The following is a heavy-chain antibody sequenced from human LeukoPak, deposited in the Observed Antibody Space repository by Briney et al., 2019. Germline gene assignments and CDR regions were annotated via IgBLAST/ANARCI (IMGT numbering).Heavy chain of an antibody. CDR3: ARRPIGVVPAANFDP. V-gene: IGHV4-34*01. D-gene: IGHD2-2*01. Sequence: PSETLSLTCAVYGGSFSGYYWSWIRQPPGKGLEWIGEINHSGSTNYNPSLKSRVTISVDTSKNQFSLKLSSVTAADTAVYYCARRPIGVVPAANFDPWGQGTLVTVSS. CDR2: INHSGST. CDR1: GGSFSGYY. J-gene: IGHJ5*02.